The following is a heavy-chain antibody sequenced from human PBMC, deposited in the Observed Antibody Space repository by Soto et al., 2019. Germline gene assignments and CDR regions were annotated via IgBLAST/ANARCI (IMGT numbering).Heavy chain of an antibody. V-gene: IGHV4-30-4*01. Sequence: QVQLQESGPGLVKPAETLSLTCSVSGDSVSTGDHYWSWVRQPPGKALARIGYVEHTVHTYYNPSLRGRIIISVDTSKNHFSLRLTSVTAADSGVYSWAREVCGCFGDDCYRWFDPWGQGTLVTVSS. CDR1: GDSVSTGDHY. D-gene: IGHD2-21*02. CDR3: AREVCGCFGDDCYRWFDP. J-gene: IGHJ5*02. CDR2: VEHTVHT.